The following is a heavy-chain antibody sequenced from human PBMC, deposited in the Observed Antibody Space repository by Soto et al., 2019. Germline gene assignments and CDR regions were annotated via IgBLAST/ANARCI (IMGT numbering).Heavy chain of an antibody. CDR2: VHDSWGP. D-gene: IGHD3-10*01. V-gene: IGHV4-59*08. CDR1: GGSISSYY. J-gene: IGHJ6*02. CDR3: ARQGFGALHGRVDV. Sequence: QVPLQESGPGLVKPSETLSLSCTVSGGSISSYYWSWIRQTPGKGLEWIGYVHDSWGPNYNPSLKSRAAISLDASKSQFSLKLTSVTATDTAVYYCARQGFGALHGRVDVWGQGTTVTVSS.